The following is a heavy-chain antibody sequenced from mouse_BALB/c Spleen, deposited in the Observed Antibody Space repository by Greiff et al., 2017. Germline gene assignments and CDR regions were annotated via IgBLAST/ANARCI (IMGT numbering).Heavy chain of an antibody. CDR2: IYPGDGDT. J-gene: IGHJ2*01. V-gene: IGHV1-87*01. CDR1: GYTFTSYW. Sequence: QVQLQQSGAELARPGASVKLSCKASGYTFTSYWMQWVKQRPGQGLEWIGAIYPGDGDTRYTQKFKGKATLTADKSSSTAYMQLSSLASEDSAVYYCAIYYGSSLLDYWGQGTTLTVSS. CDR3: AIYYGSSLLDY. D-gene: IGHD1-1*01.